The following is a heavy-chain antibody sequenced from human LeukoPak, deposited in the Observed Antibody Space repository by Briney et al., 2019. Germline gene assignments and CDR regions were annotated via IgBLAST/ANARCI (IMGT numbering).Heavy chain of an antibody. V-gene: IGHV3-11*01. CDR3: AREVVIVPDYYYYGLDV. CDR1: GGPFSDYY. Sequence: LSLTCAVYGGPFSDYYWSWIRQAPGKGLEWISFISSSGDSLYYADSVEGRFTISRDNAKDSVYLQMNSLRAEDTAVYYCAREVVIVPDYYYYGLDVWGQGTTVTVSS. D-gene: IGHD2/OR15-2a*01. CDR2: ISSSGDSL. J-gene: IGHJ6*02.